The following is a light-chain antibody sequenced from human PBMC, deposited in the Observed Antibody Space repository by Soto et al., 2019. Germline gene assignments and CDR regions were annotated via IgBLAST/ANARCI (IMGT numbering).Light chain of an antibody. CDR2: KAS. CDR1: QSISSW. CDR3: QQYNSYSRT. Sequence: DTQMTQSPSTLSASVGDRVTITCRASQSISSWLAWYQQKPGKVPKLLIYKASSLESGVPSRFSGSGSGTEFTLTISSLQPDDFATYYCQQYNSYSRTFGQGTKVEIK. J-gene: IGKJ1*01. V-gene: IGKV1-5*03.